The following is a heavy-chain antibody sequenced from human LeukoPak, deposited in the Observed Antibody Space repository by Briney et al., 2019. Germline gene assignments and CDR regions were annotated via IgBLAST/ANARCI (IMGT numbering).Heavy chain of an antibody. V-gene: IGHV3-74*01. J-gene: IGHJ3*02. CDR3: VRSFDI. Sequence: PGGSLRLSCAASGFTFSSYWMHWVRQAPGKGLVWVSRINSDGSRTDYADSVKGRFTISRDHAKNTLYLQVNSLTAEDTAIYYCVRSFDIWGQGTMITVSS. CDR1: GFTFSSYW. CDR2: INSDGSRT.